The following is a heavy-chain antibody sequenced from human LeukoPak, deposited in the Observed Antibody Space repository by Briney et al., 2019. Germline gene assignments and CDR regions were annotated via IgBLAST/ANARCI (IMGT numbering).Heavy chain of an antibody. D-gene: IGHD6-13*01. CDR3: ARRRVAATAGWSDP. CDR1: GGSITDNTYY. J-gene: IGHJ5*02. V-gene: IGHV4-39*01. Sequence: PSETLSLTCAVSGGSITDNTYYWGWIRQPPGEGLEWIGCIHNNGATYYDPSLKSRVTFSMDTSENQVFLTLTSVTAADTAVYYCARRRVAATAGWSDPWGQGTLVTVSS. CDR2: IHNNGAT.